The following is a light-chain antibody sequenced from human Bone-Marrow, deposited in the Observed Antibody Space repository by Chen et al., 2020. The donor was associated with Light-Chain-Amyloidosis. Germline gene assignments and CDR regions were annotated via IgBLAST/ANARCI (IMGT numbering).Light chain of an antibody. J-gene: IGKJ2*01. V-gene: IGKV1-5*03. Sequence: DIQMTQSPSTLSASMGDRVTIACRASQSFSSWLAWYQQKPGKAPKLLIYKASSLESGVPSRFSGSGSDTEFTLTISNLQPDDFATYYCQQYYNYPYTFGQGTKLEIK. CDR2: KAS. CDR1: QSFSSW. CDR3: QQYYNYPYT.